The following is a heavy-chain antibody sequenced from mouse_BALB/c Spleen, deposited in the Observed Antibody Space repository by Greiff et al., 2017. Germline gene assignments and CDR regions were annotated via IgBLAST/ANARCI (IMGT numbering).Heavy chain of an antibody. D-gene: IGHD1-1*01. CDR1: GFNIKDYY. J-gene: IGHJ4*01. Sequence: EVQGVESGAELVRPGALVKLSCKASGFNIKDYYMHWVKQRPEQGLEWIGWIDPENGNTIYDPKFQGKASITADTSSNTAYLQLSSLTSEDTAVYYCARRGVVAKDYAMDYWGQGTSVTVSS. CDR2: IDPENGNT. CDR3: ARRGVVAKDYAMDY. V-gene: IGHV14-1*02.